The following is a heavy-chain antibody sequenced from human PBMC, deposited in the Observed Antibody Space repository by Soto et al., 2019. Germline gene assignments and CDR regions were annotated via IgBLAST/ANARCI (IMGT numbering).Heavy chain of an antibody. V-gene: IGHV4-39*01. CDR3: ARLGVGAPPPYFDY. CDR2: IYYSGST. Sequence: SETLSLTCTVSGGSISSSSYYWGWIRQPPGKGLEWIGSIYYSGSTYYNPSLKSRVTISVDTSKNQFSLKLSSVTAADTAVYYCARLGVGAPPPYFDYWGQGTLVTVS. D-gene: IGHD1-26*01. J-gene: IGHJ4*02. CDR1: GGSISSSSYY.